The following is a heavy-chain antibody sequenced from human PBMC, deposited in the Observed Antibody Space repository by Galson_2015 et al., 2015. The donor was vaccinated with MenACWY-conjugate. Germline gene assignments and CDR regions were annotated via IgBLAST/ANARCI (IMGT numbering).Heavy chain of an antibody. CDR3: ARHKIYYYDRTGNFDY. J-gene: IGHJ4*02. V-gene: IGHV4-59*08. CDR2: IYYSGST. CDR1: GGSINDYY. D-gene: IGHD3-22*01. Sequence: LSLTCIVSGGSINDYYWSWIRQPPGKGLEWIGYIYYSGSTNYNPSLKSRVTLSVDTSKNRFSLNLTSVTAADTAVYYCARHKIYYYDRTGNFDYWGQGALVTVSS.